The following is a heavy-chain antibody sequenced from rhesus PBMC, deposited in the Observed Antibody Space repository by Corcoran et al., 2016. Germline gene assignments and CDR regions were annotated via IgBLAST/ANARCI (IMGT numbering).Heavy chain of an antibody. D-gene: IGHD6-31*01. J-gene: IGHJ4*01. CDR3: ASSDSSGWFDY. CDR1: GGSISSSYYY. V-gene: IGHV4-122*02. CDR2: ISYNGST. Sequence: QVQLQESGPGLVKPSETLSLTCAVSGGSISSSYYYWSWIRTAPGKGREWIGYISYNGSTSYNPSLKSLVTLTRDTSKNQCSLKLSSVTAADTAVYYCASSDSSGWFDYWGQGVLVTVSS.